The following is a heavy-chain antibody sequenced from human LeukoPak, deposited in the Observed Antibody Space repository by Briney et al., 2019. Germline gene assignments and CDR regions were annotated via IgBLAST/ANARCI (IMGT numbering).Heavy chain of an antibody. V-gene: IGHV1-18*01. J-gene: IGHJ4*02. CDR3: ASNKWRGPFDY. D-gene: IGHD5-12*01. CDR2: ISAYNGNT. CDR1: GYTFTSYG. Sequence: ASVKVPCKASGYTFTSYGISWVRQAPGQGLEWMGWISAYNGNTNYAQKLQGRVTMTTDTSTSTAYMELRSLRSDDTAVYYCASNKWRGPFDYWGQGTLVTVSS.